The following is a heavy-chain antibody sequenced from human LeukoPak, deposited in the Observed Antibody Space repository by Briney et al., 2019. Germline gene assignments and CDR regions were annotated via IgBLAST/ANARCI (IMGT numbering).Heavy chain of an antibody. CDR1: GGSISSGNYY. D-gene: IGHD2-21*02. J-gene: IGHJ6*03. CDR2: IYTRGST. V-gene: IGHV4-61*02. Sequence: SETLSLTCTVSGGSISSGNYYWRWIRQPAGKGLEWIVRIYTRGSTKYTPSLKSRVTMSVDTSKDQFSLKLSSVTAADTAVYYCARVTCGGDCRAHYYYYYMDVWGKGTTVTISS. CDR3: ARVTCGGDCRAHYYYYYMDV.